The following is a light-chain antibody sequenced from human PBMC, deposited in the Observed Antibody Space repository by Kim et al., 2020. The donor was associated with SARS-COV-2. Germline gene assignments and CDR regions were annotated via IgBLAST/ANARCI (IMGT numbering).Light chain of an antibody. CDR3: AAWDDSLNGHV. CDR1: STNDGSNN. J-gene: IGLJ1*01. V-gene: IGLV1-44*01. CDR2: TNN. Sequence: GQRGTITCSGSSTNDGSNNVNWYQQLPGTAPELLIYTNNQRPSGVPDRFSGSKSGTSASLAISGLQSEDEADYYCAAWDDSLNGHVFGTGTKVTVL.